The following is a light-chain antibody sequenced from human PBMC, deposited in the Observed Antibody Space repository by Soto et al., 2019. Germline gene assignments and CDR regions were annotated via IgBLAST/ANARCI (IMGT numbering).Light chain of an antibody. CDR2: GNS. J-gene: IGLJ1*01. CDR1: SSNIGAGYD. CDR3: SSYTSSSTPYV. Sequence: QSVLTQPPSVSGAPGQRVTISCTGSSSNIGAGYDVHWYQQLPGTAPKLLIYGNSNRPSGVPDRFSGSKSGTSASLAITGLRAEDEADYYCSSYTSSSTPYVFGTGTKVTVL. V-gene: IGLV1-40*01.